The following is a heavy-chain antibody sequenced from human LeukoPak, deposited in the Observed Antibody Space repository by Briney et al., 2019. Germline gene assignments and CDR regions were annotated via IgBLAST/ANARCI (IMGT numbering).Heavy chain of an antibody. J-gene: IGHJ4*02. Sequence: GGSLRLSCGASGFTFFSYVMIWVRRTPGKGLEWVSAISGSGGATYYADSVKGRFTISRDNSRNTLYLQMDSLRAEDTAVYYCARSVLIRGVMDDWGQGTLVAVSS. CDR1: GFTFFSYV. V-gene: IGHV3-23*01. CDR2: ISGSGGAT. D-gene: IGHD3-10*01. CDR3: ARSVLIRGVMDD.